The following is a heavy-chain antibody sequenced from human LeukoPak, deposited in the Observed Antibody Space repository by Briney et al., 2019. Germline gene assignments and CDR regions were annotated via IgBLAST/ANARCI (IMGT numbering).Heavy chain of an antibody. V-gene: IGHV3-23*01. J-gene: IGHJ4*02. Sequence: GGSLRLSCAASGFSFNTYAMSWVRQAPGKGLEWVSAISNTGGSTYYADSVKGRFTTSRDKSKNTLSLQMNSLRAEDTAVYYCAQQVGYCSSGSCYFAYWGQGTLVTVSS. D-gene: IGHD2-15*01. CDR2: ISNTGGST. CDR1: GFSFNTYA. CDR3: AQQVGYCSSGSCYFAY.